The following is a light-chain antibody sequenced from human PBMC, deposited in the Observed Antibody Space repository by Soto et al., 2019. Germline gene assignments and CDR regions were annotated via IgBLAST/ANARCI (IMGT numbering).Light chain of an antibody. J-gene: IGLJ3*02. CDR1: SSNIGNNY. Sequence: QSVLTQPPSVSAAPGQKVTISCSGSSSNIGNNYVSWYQQLPGTAPKLLIYENNKRPSGIPDRFSGSKSGTSATLGITGLQTGDEADYYCGTWDSSLSCWVFGGGTKVTVL. CDR2: ENN. CDR3: GTWDSSLSCWV. V-gene: IGLV1-51*02.